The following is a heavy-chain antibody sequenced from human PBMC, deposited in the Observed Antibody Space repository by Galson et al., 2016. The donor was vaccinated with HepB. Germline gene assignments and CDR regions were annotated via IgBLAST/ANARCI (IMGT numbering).Heavy chain of an antibody. J-gene: IGHJ4*02. D-gene: IGHD3-10*01. V-gene: IGHV3-53*01. CDR2: LYSGGST. Sequence: SLRLSCAASGFIVSSNDMRWVRQAPGKGLEWVSVLYSGGSTYYADSVMGRFTISRDNAKNTLYLQMNSLRAEDTAVYYCASSVRGSGSPPGGYWGQGILVTVSS. CDR1: GFIVSSND. CDR3: ASSVRGSGSPPGGY.